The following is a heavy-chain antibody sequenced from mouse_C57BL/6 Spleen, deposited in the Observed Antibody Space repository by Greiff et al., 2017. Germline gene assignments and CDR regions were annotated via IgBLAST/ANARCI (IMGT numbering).Heavy chain of an antibody. CDR1: GYTFTDYN. J-gene: IGHJ4*01. CDR3: ARSPGLYYAMDY. Sequence: EVQLQQSGPELVKPGASVKIPCKASGYTFTDYNMDWVKQSHGKSLEWIGDINPNNGGTIYNQKFKGKATLTVDKSSSTAYMELRSLTYEDTAVYYCARSPGLYYAMDYWGQGTSVTVSS. D-gene: IGHD3-1*01. CDR2: INPNNGGT. V-gene: IGHV1-18*01.